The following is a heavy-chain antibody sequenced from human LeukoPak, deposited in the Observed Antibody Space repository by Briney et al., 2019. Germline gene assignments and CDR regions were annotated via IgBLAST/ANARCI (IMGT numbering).Heavy chain of an antibody. CDR3: ARVPIVGEAAPDYFDY. Sequence: PSETLSLTCAVYGGSFSGYYWSWIRQPPGKGLEWIGEINHSGSTNYNPSLKSRVTISVDTSKNQFSLKLSSVTAADAAVYYCARVPIVGEAAPDYFDYWGQGTLVTVPS. CDR2: INHSGST. CDR1: GGSFSGYY. D-gene: IGHD2-15*01. V-gene: IGHV4-34*01. J-gene: IGHJ4*02.